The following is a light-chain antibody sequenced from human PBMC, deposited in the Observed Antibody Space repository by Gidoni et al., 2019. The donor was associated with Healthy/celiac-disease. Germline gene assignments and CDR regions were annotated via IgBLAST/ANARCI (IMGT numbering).Light chain of an antibody. Sequence: QMTQSPSTLSASVGDRVTITCRASQSISSWLAWYQQKPGKAPKLLIYKASSLESGVPSRFSGSGSGTEFTLTISSLQPDDFATYYCQQYNSLPWTFGQXTKVEIK. V-gene: IGKV1-5*03. J-gene: IGKJ1*01. CDR2: KAS. CDR3: QQYNSLPWT. CDR1: QSISSW.